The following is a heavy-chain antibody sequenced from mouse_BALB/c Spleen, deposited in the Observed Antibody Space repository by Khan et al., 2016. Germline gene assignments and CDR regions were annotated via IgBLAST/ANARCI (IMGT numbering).Heavy chain of an antibody. CDR2: IWGGGST. J-gene: IGHJ4*01. CDR1: GFSLTDYG. D-gene: IGHD2-13*01. CDR3: AKHMGTYYAMDY. V-gene: IGHV2-6-5*01. Sequence: VQLQESGPGLVAPSQSLSITCTVSGFSLTDYGVSWIRQPPGKGLEWLGVIWGGGSTYYNSALKSRLTITKDNSKSQVFLKMNSLQTDDTTVYYCAKHMGTYYAMDYWGQGTSVTVSS.